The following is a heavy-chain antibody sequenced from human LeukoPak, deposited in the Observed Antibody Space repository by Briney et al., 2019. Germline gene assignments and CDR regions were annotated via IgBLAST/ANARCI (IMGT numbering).Heavy chain of an antibody. Sequence: GGSLRLSCAASGFIVSNNYMSWVRQAPGKGLEWVSVLHSGGSTYYADSVKGRFTISRDNSKNTVYLQMNRLRAEDTAVYRCAREASGSYFHHWGQGTLVTVSS. V-gene: IGHV3-53*01. J-gene: IGHJ1*01. CDR2: LHSGGST. CDR3: AREASGSYFHH. D-gene: IGHD1-26*01. CDR1: GFIVSNNY.